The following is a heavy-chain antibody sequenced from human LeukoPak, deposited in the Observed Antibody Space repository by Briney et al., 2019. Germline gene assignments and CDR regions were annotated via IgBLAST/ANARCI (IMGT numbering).Heavy chain of an antibody. Sequence: SETLSLTCIVSGVSISSDYWSWIRQPPGKGLEWIGYIFFSGSTNYNPSLKSRVTMSVDTSKNQFSLNLSSVTAADTAVYYCARGEMATIEDAFDIWGQGTMVTVSS. J-gene: IGHJ3*02. D-gene: IGHD5-24*01. CDR3: ARGEMATIEDAFDI. CDR1: GVSISSDY. V-gene: IGHV4-59*01. CDR2: IFFSGST.